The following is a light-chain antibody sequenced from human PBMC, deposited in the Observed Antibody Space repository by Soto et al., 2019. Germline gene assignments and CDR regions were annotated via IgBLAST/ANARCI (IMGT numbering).Light chain of an antibody. J-gene: IGKJ4*01. CDR3: QQRSNWPYLT. Sequence: EILLTQSPSTLSSSPGERATLSCRASQSVSGYLGWYQQKPGKAPRLLIYDASNRDYGVPARFRGSGSGTNFTLTIASLEPEDCAVYCCQQRSNWPYLTFGGGTRV. CDR1: QSVSGY. V-gene: IGKV3-11*01. CDR2: DAS.